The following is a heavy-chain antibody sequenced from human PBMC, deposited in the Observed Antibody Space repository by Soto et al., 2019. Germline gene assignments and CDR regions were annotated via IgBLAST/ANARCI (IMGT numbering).Heavy chain of an antibody. D-gene: IGHD6-13*01. CDR2: ISCNSGSI. CDR1: GFTLDDYA. Sequence: SLRLSCTASGFTLDDYAMHWVRQGPGKGLEWVSGISCNSGSIGYADSVKGRCTISRDNANTSLYLQMNSRRAEDTALYYCAKGREAAGRTNCFDPWGQGTLVTVYS. J-gene: IGHJ5*02. V-gene: IGHV3-9*01. CDR3: AKGREAAGRTNCFDP.